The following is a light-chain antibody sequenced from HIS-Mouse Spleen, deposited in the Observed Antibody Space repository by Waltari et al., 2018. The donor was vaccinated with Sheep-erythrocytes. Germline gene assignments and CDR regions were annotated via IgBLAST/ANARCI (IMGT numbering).Light chain of an antibody. CDR3: CSYAGSSTPWV. V-gene: IGLV2-23*01. J-gene: IGLJ3*02. Sequence: QSDLTQPATVSGSPGQSITVACAGTSSDGGSYTLFSWYQQHPGKAPQLMIYAGSKRPSGVSNRFSGSKSGNTASLTISGLQAEDEADYYCCSYAGSSTPWVFGGGTKLTVL. CDR2: AGS. CDR1: SSDGGSYTL.